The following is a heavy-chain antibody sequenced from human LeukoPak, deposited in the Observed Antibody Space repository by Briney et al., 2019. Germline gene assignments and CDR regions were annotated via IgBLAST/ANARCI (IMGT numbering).Heavy chain of an antibody. Sequence: GGSLRLSCAASGFTLSSYAMSWVRQAPGKGLEWVSAISVSGNTYHADSVKGRFTISRDNSKNTLYLQMNSLRAEDTAVYYCAKDQDSSGYYYDAFDIWGQGTMVTVSS. CDR3: AKDQDSSGYYYDAFDI. CDR1: GFTLSSYA. D-gene: IGHD3-22*01. V-gene: IGHV3-23*01. J-gene: IGHJ3*02. CDR2: ISVSGNT.